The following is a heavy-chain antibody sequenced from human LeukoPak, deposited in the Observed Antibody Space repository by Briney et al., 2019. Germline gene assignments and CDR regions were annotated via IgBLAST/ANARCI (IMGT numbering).Heavy chain of an antibody. Sequence: SETLSLTCAVYGGSFRGYYWSWIRQPPRKGLEWIGEINHSGSTNYNPSLKSRVTISVDTSKNQFSLKLSSVTAADTAVYYCASAYDSSGYYGVDYWGQGTLVTVSS. CDR2: INHSGST. V-gene: IGHV4-34*01. CDR3: ASAYDSSGYYGVDY. D-gene: IGHD3-22*01. J-gene: IGHJ4*02. CDR1: GGSFRGYY.